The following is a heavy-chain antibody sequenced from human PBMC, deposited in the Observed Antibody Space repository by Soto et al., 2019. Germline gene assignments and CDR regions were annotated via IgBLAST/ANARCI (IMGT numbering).Heavy chain of an antibody. CDR2: IYYSGST. CDR3: ARDCSSIAARPSWFDP. D-gene: IGHD6-6*01. Sequence: SETLSLTCTVSGGSVSSGSYYWSWIRKPPGKGLEWIGYIYYSGSTNYTPSLKSRVTISVDTSKNQFSLKLSSVTAADTAVYYCARDCSSIAARPSWFDPWGQGTLVTVSS. J-gene: IGHJ5*02. V-gene: IGHV4-61*01. CDR1: GGSVSSGSYY.